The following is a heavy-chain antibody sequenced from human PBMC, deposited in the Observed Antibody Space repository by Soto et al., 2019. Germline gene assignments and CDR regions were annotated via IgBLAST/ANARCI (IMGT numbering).Heavy chain of an antibody. V-gene: IGHV4-30-4*01. CDR2: IYYSGST. CDR1: GGSISSGDYY. J-gene: IGHJ6*02. Sequence: SETLSLTCTVSGGSISSGDYYWSWIRQPPGKGLEWIGYIYYSGSTYYNPSLKSRVTISVDTSKNQFSLKLSPVTAADTAVYYCARDSSYGMDVWGQGTTVTVSS. D-gene: IGHD2-2*01. CDR3: ARDSSYGMDV.